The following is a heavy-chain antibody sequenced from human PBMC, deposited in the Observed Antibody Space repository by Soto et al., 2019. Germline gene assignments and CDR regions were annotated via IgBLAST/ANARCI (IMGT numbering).Heavy chain of an antibody. CDR2: IYYESA. CDR3: AREPLT. CDR1: GGSISSYY. J-gene: IGHJ4*02. V-gene: IGHV4-59*12. Sequence: SETLSLTCTVSGGSISSYYWNWIRQSPGKGLEWIGYIYYESANYNPSLSSRLIISVDTSKNQFSLKLSSVTAADTAVYYCAREPLTWGQGTLVTVSS.